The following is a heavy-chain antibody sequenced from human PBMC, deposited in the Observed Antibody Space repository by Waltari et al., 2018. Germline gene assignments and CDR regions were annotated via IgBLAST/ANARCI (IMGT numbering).Heavy chain of an antibody. V-gene: IGHV3-7*01. D-gene: IGHD3-10*01. CDR3: AGIRRGFWFFDL. CDR1: GFTFGHYW. CDR2: INQDGSEE. J-gene: IGHJ2*01. Sequence: EVLLVESGGGLVQTGGSLRLSCAASGFTFGHYWMNWVRQAPGKGLEWVANINQDGSEEYYVDSVKGRFTISRDNAKNSLYLEMKTLRAEDTAIYYCAGIRRGFWFFDLWGRGTLVTVSS.